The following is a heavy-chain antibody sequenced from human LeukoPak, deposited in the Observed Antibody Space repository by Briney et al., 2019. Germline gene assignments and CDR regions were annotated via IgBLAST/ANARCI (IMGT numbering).Heavy chain of an antibody. D-gene: IGHD3-3*01. V-gene: IGHV4-59*01. J-gene: IGHJ5*02. CDR2: IYYSGST. CDR1: GGSISSYY. CDR3: ARDEYYDFWSGFDP. Sequence: SETLSLTCTASGGSISSYYWSWIRQPPGKGLEWIGYIYYSGSTNYNPSLKSRVTISVDTSKNQFSLKLSSVTAADTAVYYCARDEYYDFWSGFDPWGQGTLVTVSS.